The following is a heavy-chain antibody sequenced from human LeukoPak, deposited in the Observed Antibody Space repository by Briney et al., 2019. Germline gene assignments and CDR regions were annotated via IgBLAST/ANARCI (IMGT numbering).Heavy chain of an antibody. D-gene: IGHD6-13*01. Sequence: HPSETLSLTCAVYGGSFSGYYWSWIRQPPGKGLEWIGEINHSGSTNYNPSLKSRVTISVDTSKNQFSLKLSSVTAADTAVYYCARGALRLPTSSSWYSPKSNWFDPWGQGTLVTVSS. CDR1: GGSFSGYY. J-gene: IGHJ5*02. CDR3: ARGALRLPTSSSWYSPKSNWFDP. CDR2: INHSGST. V-gene: IGHV4-34*01.